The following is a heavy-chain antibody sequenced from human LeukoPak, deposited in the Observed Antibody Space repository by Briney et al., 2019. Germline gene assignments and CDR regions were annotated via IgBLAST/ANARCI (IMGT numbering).Heavy chain of an antibody. J-gene: IGHJ4*02. CDR2: IPSGGGT. Sequence: GGTLRLSCAASGFTFSTYGMSWVRQAPGKGLQWVSTIPSGGGTYYADSVKGRFTISRDNSKNTLYLQMNSLRAEDTAVYYCAKVKQYSSSWYVIDYWGQGTLVTVSS. CDR3: AKVKQYSSSWYVIDY. CDR1: GFTFSTYG. D-gene: IGHD6-13*01. V-gene: IGHV3-23*01.